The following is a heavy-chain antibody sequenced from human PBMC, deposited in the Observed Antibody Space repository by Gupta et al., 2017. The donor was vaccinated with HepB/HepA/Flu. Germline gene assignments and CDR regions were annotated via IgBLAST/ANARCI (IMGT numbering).Heavy chain of an antibody. D-gene: IGHD5-12*01. CDR2: ISHDGSDK. V-gene: IGHV3-30-3*01. J-gene: IGHJ4*02. Sequence: QVQLVESGGGVVQPGRSLRISCAASGFGFSEFSIHWVRQAPGKGLEWVAVISHDGSDKHHADSVKGRFTISRDNSNNRLYLQMNSLRVEDTAVYYCARIGYSYSYGNGFDYWGQGTLVAVSS. CDR3: ARIGYSYSYGNGFDY. CDR1: GFGFSEFS.